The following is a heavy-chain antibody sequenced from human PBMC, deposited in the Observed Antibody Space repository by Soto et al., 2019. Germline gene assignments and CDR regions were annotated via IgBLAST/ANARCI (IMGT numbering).Heavy chain of an antibody. V-gene: IGHV4-34*01. J-gene: IGHJ4*02. Sequence: SETLSLTCAVYGGSFSEYYWSWIRQSPGKGLEWIGEIKDVNRGGSTNFNPSLKSRVTISVATSKNQFSLKLSSVTAADTAVYYCARAFGSGSYSRPYYFDYWGQGTLVTAPQ. CDR3: ARAFGSGSYSRPYYFDY. CDR2: IKDVNRGGST. D-gene: IGHD3-10*01. CDR1: GGSFSEYY.